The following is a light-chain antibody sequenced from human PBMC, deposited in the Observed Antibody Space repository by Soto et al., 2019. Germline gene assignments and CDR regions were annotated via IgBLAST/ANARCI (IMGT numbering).Light chain of an antibody. J-gene: IGKJ3*01. CDR3: QQFGSPFT. Sequence: EIVLTQSPGTLSLSPGERATLSCRASQSVSSSYLAWYQHKPGQAPRLLIYGASTRATGIPDRFSGSGSGTYFTRTISRLEPEDFAVYFCQQFGSPFTFGPGTKLDLK. CDR1: QSVSSSY. V-gene: IGKV3-20*01. CDR2: GAS.